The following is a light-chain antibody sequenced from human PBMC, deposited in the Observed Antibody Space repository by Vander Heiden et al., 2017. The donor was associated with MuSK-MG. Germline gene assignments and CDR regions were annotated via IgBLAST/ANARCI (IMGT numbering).Light chain of an antibody. J-gene: IGKJ1*01. CDR3: QQDNSFPKT. Sequence: DIVMTQSPDSLTVSPGERATIKGKSSQIVLYSANNKNYLAWYQQKPGKPPKLLIYCASTRQSGVPERFSGSGSGTDFALTISSLQAEDFAVYYCQQDNSFPKTFGQGTKLEIK. V-gene: IGKV4-1*01. CDR2: CAS. CDR1: QIVLYSANNKNY.